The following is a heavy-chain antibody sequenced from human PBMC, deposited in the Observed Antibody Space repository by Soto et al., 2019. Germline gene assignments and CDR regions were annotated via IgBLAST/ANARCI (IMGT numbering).Heavy chain of an antibody. CDR3: ARKVSGSTGRPDLWYFDL. V-gene: IGHV3-23*01. D-gene: IGHD3-10*01. CDR1: GFPFSGYS. CDR2: IRGGGDGT. J-gene: IGHJ2*01. Sequence: EVQLLDSGGGLVQPGGSLGLSFSAFGFPFSGYSPTWGRPAPGKGLGWVSAIRGGGDGTFYADSVKGRFTISRDNSKNTLYLQMNTLRAEDTAVYYCARKVSGSTGRPDLWYFDLWGRGTLVTVSS.